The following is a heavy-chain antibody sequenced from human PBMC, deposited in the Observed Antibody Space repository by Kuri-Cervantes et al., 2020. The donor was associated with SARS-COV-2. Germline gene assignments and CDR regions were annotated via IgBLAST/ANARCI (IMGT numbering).Heavy chain of an antibody. V-gene: IGHV4-61*02. CDR1: GGSISSGSYY. J-gene: IGHJ6*03. D-gene: IGHD1-26*01. CDR3: ARASMGSGSYYPYYYYMDV. CDR2: IYTSGST. Sequence: SETLSLTCTVSGGSISSGSYYWSWIRRPAGKGLEWIGRIYTSGSTNYNPSLKSRVTISVDTSKNQFSLKLSSVTAADTAVYYCARASMGSGSYYPYYYYMDVWGKGTTVTVSS.